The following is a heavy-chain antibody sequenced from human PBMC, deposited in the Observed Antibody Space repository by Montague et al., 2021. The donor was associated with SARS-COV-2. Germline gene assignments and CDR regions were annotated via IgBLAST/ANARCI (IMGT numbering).Heavy chain of an antibody. J-gene: IGHJ4*02. CDR2: MSYSGST. D-gene: IGHD4-11*01. CDR3: AASGRRGYSNPFHH. CDR1: GDSITSGGYV. V-gene: IGHV4-31*03. Sequence: TLSLTCTVSGDSITSGGYVWNWIRQHPGKGLEYIGAMSYSGSTYYXPSLASRVSISMDTSKNAFSLSLHSVTAADTAVYFCAASGRRGYSNPFHHCGRGSLVTVSS.